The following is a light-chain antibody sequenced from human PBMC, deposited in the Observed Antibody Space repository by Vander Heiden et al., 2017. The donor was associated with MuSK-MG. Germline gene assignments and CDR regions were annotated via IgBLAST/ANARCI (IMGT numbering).Light chain of an antibody. V-gene: IGKV3-15*01. Sequence: EIVMTQSPATLSVSPGEGDTLSCRARQSVSSNIAWYQQKPGQAPRLLIYGASTRATGIPARFSGSGSGTEFTLTISSLQSEDFAVYYCQQYNNWPPGTFGQGTKVEIK. J-gene: IGKJ1*01. CDR2: GAS. CDR3: QQYNNWPPGT. CDR1: QSVSSN.